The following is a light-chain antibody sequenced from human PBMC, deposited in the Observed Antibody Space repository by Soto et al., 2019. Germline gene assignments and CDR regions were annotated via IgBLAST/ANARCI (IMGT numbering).Light chain of an antibody. CDR1: QNIGTY. Sequence: ETEVTQSLSSLSLPAGEGATLSFRASQNIGTYLAWYQQKPGQAPRLLIYDASNRATGIPARFSGSGSRPAFTPTIRSLEPEAFAAYYCHKHTSRPITFGQGTRREIK. CDR2: DAS. J-gene: IGKJ5*01. CDR3: HKHTSRPIT. V-gene: IGKV3-11*01.